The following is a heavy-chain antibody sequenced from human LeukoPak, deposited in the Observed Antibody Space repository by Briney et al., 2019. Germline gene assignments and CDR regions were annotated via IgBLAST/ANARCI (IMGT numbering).Heavy chain of an antibody. V-gene: IGHV1-69*13. CDR3: ARGGYSSGYFDY. CDR1: GGTFSSYA. J-gene: IGHJ4*02. Sequence: ASVKVSCKASGGTFSSYAISWVRQAPGQGLEWMGGIIPIFGTANYAQKFQGRVTTTADESTSTAYMELSSLRSEDTAVYYCARGGYSSGYFDYWGQGTLVTVSS. CDR2: IIPIFGTA. D-gene: IGHD6-19*01.